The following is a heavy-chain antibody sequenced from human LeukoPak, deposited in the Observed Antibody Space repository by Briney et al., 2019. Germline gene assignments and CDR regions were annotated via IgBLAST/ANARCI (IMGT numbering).Heavy chain of an antibody. CDR2: VSWNSASI. CDR1: GFTFSSYG. V-gene: IGHV3-9*01. CDR3: AKDRMVRAVSAFDI. Sequence: GGSLRLSCAASGFTFSSYGMHWVRQAPGKGLEWVSGVSWNSASIDYADSVRGRFTISRDNAKNSLYLQMNSLRPEDTAFYYCAKDRMVRAVSAFDIWGQGTMVTVSS. J-gene: IGHJ3*02. D-gene: IGHD3-10*01.